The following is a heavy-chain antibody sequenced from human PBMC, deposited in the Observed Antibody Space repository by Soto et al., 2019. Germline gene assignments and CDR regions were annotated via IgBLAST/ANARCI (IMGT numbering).Heavy chain of an antibody. CDR1: GGTFSNYP. Sequence: VQLVQSGAEVKKPGSSVKVSCKASGGTFSNYPFIWVRQAPGQGLDWMGGIIPIFGTTDYGQRFQGRVTITADESTNTAYMELSSLRSDDTAVYYCARGCYCCGGCYSNFDFWGQGSLVTVSS. J-gene: IGHJ4*02. CDR2: IIPIFGTT. V-gene: IGHV1-69*01. D-gene: IGHD2-21*02. CDR3: ARGCYCCGGCYSNFDF.